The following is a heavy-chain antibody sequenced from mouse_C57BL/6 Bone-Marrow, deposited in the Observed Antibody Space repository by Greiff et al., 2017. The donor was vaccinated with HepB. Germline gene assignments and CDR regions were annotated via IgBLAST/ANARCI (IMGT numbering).Heavy chain of an antibody. D-gene: IGHD1-1*01. J-gene: IGHJ1*03. CDR3: TREGLLRYWYFDV. V-gene: IGHV5-9-1*02. CDR1: GFTFSSYA. CDR2: ISSGGDYI. Sequence: DVQLVESGEGLVKPGGSLKLSCAASGFTFSSYAMSWVRQTPEKRLEWVAYISSGGDYIYYADTVKGRFTISRDNARNTLYLQMSSLKSEDTAMYYCTREGLLRYWYFDVWGTGTTVTVSS.